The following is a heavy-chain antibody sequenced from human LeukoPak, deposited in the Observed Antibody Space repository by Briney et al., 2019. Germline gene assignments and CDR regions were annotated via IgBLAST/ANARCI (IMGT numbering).Heavy chain of an antibody. D-gene: IGHD3-22*01. CDR2: INTNTGNP. CDR3: ARDLHLYYYDSSGYELVY. Sequence: ASVKVSCKASGYTFTSYAMNWVRQAPGQGPEWMGWINTNTGNPTYAQGFTGRFVFSLDTSVSTAYLRISSLKAEDTAVYYCARDLHLYYYDSSGYELVYWGQGTLVTVSS. J-gene: IGHJ4*02. CDR1: GYTFTSYA. V-gene: IGHV7-4-1*02.